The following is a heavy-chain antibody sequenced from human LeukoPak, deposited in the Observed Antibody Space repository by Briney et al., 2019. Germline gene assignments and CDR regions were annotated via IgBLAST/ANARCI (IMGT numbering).Heavy chain of an antibody. Sequence: GGSLRLSCAASGFTFSSYGMHWVRQAPGKGLEWVAFIRYDGSNKYYADSVKGRFTISRDNSKNTLYLQMNSLRAEDTAVYYCAKDLVRYYYYMDVWGKGTTVTVSS. V-gene: IGHV3-30*02. CDR1: GFTFSSYG. CDR3: AKDLVRYYYYMDV. CDR2: IRYDGSNK. J-gene: IGHJ6*03.